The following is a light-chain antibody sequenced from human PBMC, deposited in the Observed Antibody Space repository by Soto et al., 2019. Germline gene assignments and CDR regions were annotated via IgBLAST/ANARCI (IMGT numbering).Light chain of an antibody. CDR1: SSDVGGYNY. CDR2: DVT. Sequence: QSVLTQPRSVSGSPGQSVTISCTGTSSDVGGYNYVSWYQQHPGKAPKLMIYDVTKRPSGVPDRFFGSKSGNTASLTISGLQAEDEADYYCCSYAGSNTGVFGGGTKVTVL. CDR3: CSYAGSNTGV. J-gene: IGLJ3*02. V-gene: IGLV2-11*01.